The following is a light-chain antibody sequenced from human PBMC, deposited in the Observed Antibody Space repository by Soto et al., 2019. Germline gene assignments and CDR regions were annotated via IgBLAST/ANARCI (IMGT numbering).Light chain of an antibody. CDR3: QQRSNWPIT. V-gene: IGKV3-11*01. J-gene: IGKJ5*01. CDR1: QSVSNNY. CDR2: GAS. Sequence: VMWLSPAAVSVSPGERATLSCRASQSVSNNYLAWYQQKPGQAPRLLIYGASNRATGIPARFSGSGSGTDFTLTISSLEPEDFAAYFCQQRSNWPITFGQGTRLEIK.